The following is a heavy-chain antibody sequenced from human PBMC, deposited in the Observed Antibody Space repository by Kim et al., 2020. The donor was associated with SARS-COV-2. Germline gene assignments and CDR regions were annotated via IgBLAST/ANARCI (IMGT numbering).Heavy chain of an antibody. CDR1: GGSISSYY. Sequence: SETLSLTCTVSGGSISSYYWSWIRQPPGKGLEWIGYIYYSGSTNYNPSLKSRVTISVDTSKNQFSLKLSSVTAADTAVYYCARLQQQLVRQGYYYYYYG. D-gene: IGHD6-13*01. V-gene: IGHV4-59*01. CDR3: ARLQQQLVRQGYYYYYYG. J-gene: IGHJ6*01. CDR2: IYYSGST.